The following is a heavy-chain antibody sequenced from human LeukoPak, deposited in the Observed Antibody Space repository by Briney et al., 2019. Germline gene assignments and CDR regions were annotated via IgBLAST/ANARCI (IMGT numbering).Heavy chain of an antibody. V-gene: IGHV4-34*01. CDR2: INHSGST. CDR3: AHFRGGAFDF. CDR1: GGSFSGYY. D-gene: IGHD3-16*01. Sequence: SETLSLTCAVSGGSFSGYYWSWIRQPPGKGLEWIGEINHSGSTNYNPSLTRRVTITVHTPKNQFSLKLSSVTAADTAVYYCAHFRGGAFDFWGQGTMVTVSA. J-gene: IGHJ3*01.